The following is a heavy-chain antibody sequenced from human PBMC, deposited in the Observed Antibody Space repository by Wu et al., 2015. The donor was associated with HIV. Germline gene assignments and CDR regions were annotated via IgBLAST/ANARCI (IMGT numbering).Heavy chain of an antibody. CDR3: AKGNYDFWAAHFADNWFGP. CDR2: INPKDGAT. CDR1: GYTFSDYY. D-gene: IGHD3-3*01. V-gene: IGHV1-2*02. Sequence: QVQLVQSGAEVKKPGASVKVSCKASGYTFSDYYIHWIRQAPGQGLEWMGWINPKDGATDFARKFQGRVTMTRDTSFSTAYMNLISLTSDDTAVYYCAKGNYDFWAAHFADNWFGPWGQGTSVTVXS. J-gene: IGHJ5*02.